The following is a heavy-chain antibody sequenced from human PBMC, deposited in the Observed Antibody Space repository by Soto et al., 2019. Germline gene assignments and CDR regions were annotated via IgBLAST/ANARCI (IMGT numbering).Heavy chain of an antibody. CDR3: AQMMSGMRWFDA. CDR1: GGSISSYY. Sequence: PSETLSLTCTVSGGSISSYYWSWIRQPPGKGLEWMGYMYNSGSTKYNPSLKSRVTISVDTSKNQFSLKLSSVTAADTAVYYCAQMMSGMRWFDAGGQGTPVTV. V-gene: IGHV4-59*01. CDR2: MYNSGST. D-gene: IGHD6-13*01. J-gene: IGHJ5*02.